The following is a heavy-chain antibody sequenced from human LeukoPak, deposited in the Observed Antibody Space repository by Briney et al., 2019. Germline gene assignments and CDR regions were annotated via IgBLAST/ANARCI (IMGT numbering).Heavy chain of an antibody. V-gene: IGHV3-7*03. J-gene: IGHJ5*02. CDR3: VKESPELIVVTFFDP. D-gene: IGHD2-21*01. CDR1: GFTFSNYW. CDR2: IKEDGSEK. Sequence: GGSLRLSCVASGFTFSNYWMSWVRQAPGKGLECVANIKEDGSEKYYVDSVKGRFTIPRDNSKNTLHLQMKSLRADDTAVYYCVKESPELIVVTFFDPWGQGTLVTVSS.